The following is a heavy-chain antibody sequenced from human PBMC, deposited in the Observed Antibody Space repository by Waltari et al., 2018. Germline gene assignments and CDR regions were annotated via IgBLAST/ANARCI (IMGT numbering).Heavy chain of an antibody. CDR3: ARGPSRGWFDP. CDR2: INHSGST. V-gene: IGHV4-34*01. D-gene: IGHD3-10*01. Sequence: QVQLQQWGAGLLKPSETLSLTCAVYGGSFSGYYWSGIRQPPGKGLEWIGEINHSGSTNYNPSLKSRVTISVDTSKNQFSLKLSSVTAADTAVYYCARGPSRGWFDPWGQGTLVTVSS. CDR1: GGSFSGYY. J-gene: IGHJ5*02.